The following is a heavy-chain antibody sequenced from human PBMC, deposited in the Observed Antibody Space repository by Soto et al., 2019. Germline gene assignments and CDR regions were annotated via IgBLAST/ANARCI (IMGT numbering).Heavy chain of an antibody. CDR3: AIDRYFDSYSLDC. D-gene: IGHD3-9*01. V-gene: IGHV3-30-3*01. J-gene: IGHJ4*02. CDR1: GFTFTAFA. CDR2: ISYDGGDT. Sequence: QVQLVESGGGVVQPGRSLSLSCAASGFTFTAFAMHWDRQAPGKGLEWVAIISYDGGDTHYADSVKGRLTISRDNSKNTVYLQMNSLRPEHTAVYYCAIDRYFDSYSLDCWGQGTLVTVSS.